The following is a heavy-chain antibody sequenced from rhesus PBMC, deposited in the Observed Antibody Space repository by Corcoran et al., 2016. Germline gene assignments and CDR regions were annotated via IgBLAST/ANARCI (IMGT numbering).Heavy chain of an antibody. V-gene: IGHV4-76*01. CDR3: ARDIAAALFDY. J-gene: IGHJ4*01. CDR2: IYGSSGIT. Sequence: QVQLQESGLGLVKPSETLSLTCAVSGGSISGGYDWSWIRQPPGKGLERSRYIYGSSGITNYNPSLKNRVTISKDASKSEFSLKLSSVTAADTTVYYCARDIAAALFDYWGQGVLVTVSS. D-gene: IGHD6-25*01. CDR1: GGSISGGYD.